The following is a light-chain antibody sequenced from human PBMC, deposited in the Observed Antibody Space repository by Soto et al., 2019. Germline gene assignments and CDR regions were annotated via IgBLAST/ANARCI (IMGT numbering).Light chain of an antibody. CDR2: DAS. CDR1: QSVSSY. CDR3: QQRSNWPRFT. V-gene: IGKV3-11*01. Sequence: EIVLTQSPATLSLSPGERATLSCRASQSVSSYFVWYQQKPGQAPRLLIYDASNRATGIPARFSGSGSGTDFTLTISSLEPEDVAVYYCQQRSNWPRFTFGPGTKVDIK. J-gene: IGKJ3*01.